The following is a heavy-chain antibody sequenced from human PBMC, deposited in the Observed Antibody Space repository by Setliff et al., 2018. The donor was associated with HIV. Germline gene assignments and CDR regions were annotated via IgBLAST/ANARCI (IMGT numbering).Heavy chain of an antibody. J-gene: IGHJ4*02. V-gene: IGHV3-48*01. Sequence: GGSLRLSCAASGFPFTTYSMNWGRQAPGKGLEWIAYINGGGDPIWYADSVKGRFTISRDNAQNSLDLQMNSLRAEDTAVYFCVRDLYWAFDFWGQGTLVTVSS. CDR1: GFPFTTYS. D-gene: IGHD2-15*01. CDR2: INGGGDPI. CDR3: VRDLYWAFDF.